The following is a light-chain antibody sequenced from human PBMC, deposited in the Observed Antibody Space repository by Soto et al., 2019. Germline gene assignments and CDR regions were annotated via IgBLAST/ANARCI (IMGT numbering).Light chain of an antibody. CDR1: QSVSSY. CDR3: QQYNNWPLT. J-gene: IGKJ4*01. Sequence: EIVLTQSPATLSLSPGERATLSCRASQSVSSYLAWYQHKPGQTPRLLIYDTSTRATGVPARFSGSRSGPEFTLTISSLQSEDFAVYYCQQYNNWPLTFGGGTKVDIK. V-gene: IGKV3-15*01. CDR2: DTS.